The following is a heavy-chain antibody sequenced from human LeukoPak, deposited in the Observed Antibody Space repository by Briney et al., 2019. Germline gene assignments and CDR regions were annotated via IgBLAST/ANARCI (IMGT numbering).Heavy chain of an antibody. J-gene: IGHJ6*03. CDR1: GGSISSYY. CDR3: ARYGNYENYYYMDV. V-gene: IGHV4-4*07. Sequence: PSETLSLTCTVSGGSISSYYWSWIRQPAGKGLEWIGRIYTSGSTNYNPSLKSRVTMSVDTSKNQFSLKLSSVTAADTAVYYWARYGNYENYYYMDVWGKGTTVTVSS. CDR2: IYTSGST. D-gene: IGHD1-7*01.